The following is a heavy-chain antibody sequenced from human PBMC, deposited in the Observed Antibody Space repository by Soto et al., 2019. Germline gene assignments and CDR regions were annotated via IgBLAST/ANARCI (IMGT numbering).Heavy chain of an antibody. CDR3: SRHYPIGNNWNYFDY. D-gene: IGHD1-1*01. V-gene: IGHV4-59*08. Sequence: QVQLHESGPGLVKPSETLSLTCSVSGGSINSYYWGWIRQPPGKGLEWIGYISYTGSTEYSPSLKSRVTISVDTSKNPFSLKGRSVTAADTAIYFCSRHYPIGNNWNYFDYWGRGTLVTVAS. CDR2: ISYTGST. J-gene: IGHJ4*02. CDR1: GGSINSYY.